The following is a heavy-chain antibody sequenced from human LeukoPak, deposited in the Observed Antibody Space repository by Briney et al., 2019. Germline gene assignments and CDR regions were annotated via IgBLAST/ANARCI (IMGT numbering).Heavy chain of an antibody. CDR3: ARGGYKWNYSYFDY. CDR1: GGSFSDYY. V-gene: IGHV4-34*01. CDR2: INHSGST. J-gene: IGHJ4*02. D-gene: IGHD1-7*01. Sequence: PSETLSLTCAVYGGSFSDYYWSWTRQPPGKGLEWFGEINHSGSTNYNPSLKSRVTISVDTSKNQFSLKLSSVTAADTAVYYCARGGYKWNYSYFDYWGQGTLVTVSS.